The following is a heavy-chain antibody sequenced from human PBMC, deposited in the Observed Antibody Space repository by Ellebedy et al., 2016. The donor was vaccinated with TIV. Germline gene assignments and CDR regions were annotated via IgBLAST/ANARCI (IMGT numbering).Heavy chain of an antibody. V-gene: IGHV4-4*07. J-gene: IGHJ5*02. CDR1: GGSIXSYY. CDR2: IYTSGST. Sequence: MPSETLSLTCTVSGGSIXSYYXRWIRQPAGKGLEWIGRIYTSGSTNYNPSLKSRVTISVDTSKNQFSLKLSSVTAADTAVYYCARNYDILTGYSFDPWGQGTLVTVSS. CDR3: ARNYDILTGYSFDP. D-gene: IGHD3-9*01.